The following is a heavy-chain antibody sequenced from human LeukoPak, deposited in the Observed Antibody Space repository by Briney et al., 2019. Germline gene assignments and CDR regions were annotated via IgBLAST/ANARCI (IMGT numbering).Heavy chain of an antibody. Sequence: GGSLRLSCAASGFTFSSYAMSWVRQAPGKGLEWVSAISGSGGSTYYADSVKGRFTISRDNSKNTLYLQMNSLRAEDTAVYYCAKVGKLYYDFWSGYYPGSDYWGQGTLATVSS. CDR3: AKVGKLYYDFWSGYYPGSDY. J-gene: IGHJ4*02. V-gene: IGHV3-23*01. CDR1: GFTFSSYA. D-gene: IGHD3-3*01. CDR2: ISGSGGST.